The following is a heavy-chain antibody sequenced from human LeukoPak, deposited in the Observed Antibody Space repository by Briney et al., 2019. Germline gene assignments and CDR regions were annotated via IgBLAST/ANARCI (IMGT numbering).Heavy chain of an antibody. D-gene: IGHD6-19*01. V-gene: IGHV3-30-3*01. Sequence: GRSLRLSCAASGFTFSSYAMHWVRQAPGKGLEWVAVISYDGSNKYYADSVKGRFTISRDNSKNTLYLQMNSLRAEDTAVYYCARAPGSSGWYIYYYYGMDVWGQGTTVTVPS. CDR3: ARAPGSSGWYIYYYYGMDV. J-gene: IGHJ6*02. CDR1: GFTFSSYA. CDR2: ISYDGSNK.